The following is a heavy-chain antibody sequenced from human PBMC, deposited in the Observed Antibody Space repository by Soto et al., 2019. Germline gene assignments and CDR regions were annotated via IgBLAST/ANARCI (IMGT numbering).Heavy chain of an antibody. CDR2: IIPIFGTA. D-gene: IGHD2-8*01. J-gene: IGHJ6*02. CDR3: ASAYCTNGVCPTRPSYYYYYGMDV. V-gene: IGHV1-69*13. CDR1: GGTFSSYA. Sequence: SVKVSCKASGGTFSSYAISWVRQAPGQGLEWMGGIIPIFGTANYAQKFQGRVTITADESTSTAYVELSSLRSEDTAVYYCASAYCTNGVCPTRPSYYYYYGMDVWGQGTTVTVSS.